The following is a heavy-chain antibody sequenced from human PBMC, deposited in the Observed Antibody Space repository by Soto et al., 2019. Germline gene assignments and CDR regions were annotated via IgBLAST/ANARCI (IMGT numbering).Heavy chain of an antibody. CDR2: INHSGST. CDR1: GGSFSGYY. V-gene: IGHV4-34*01. CDR3: ARGGGWFDP. J-gene: IGHJ5*02. Sequence: SETLSLTCAVYGGSFSGYYWSWIRQPPGKGLEGIGEINHSGSTNYNPSLKSRVTISVDTSKNQFSQKLSSATAADTAVYYCARGGGWFDPWGQGTLVTVSS. D-gene: IGHD3-16*01.